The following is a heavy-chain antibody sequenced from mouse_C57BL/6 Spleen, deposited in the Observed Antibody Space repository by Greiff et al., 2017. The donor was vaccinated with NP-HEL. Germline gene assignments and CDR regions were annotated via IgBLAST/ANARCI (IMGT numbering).Heavy chain of an antibody. CDR2: INYDGSST. V-gene: IGHV5-16*01. Sequence: EVKLMESEGGLVQPGSSMKLSCTASGFTFSDYYMAWVRQVPEKGLEWVANINYDGSSTYYLDSLKSRFIISRDNAKNILYLQMSTLKSEDTATYYCARARYFDVWGTGTTVTVSS. J-gene: IGHJ1*03. CDR3: ARARYFDV. CDR1: GFTFSDYY.